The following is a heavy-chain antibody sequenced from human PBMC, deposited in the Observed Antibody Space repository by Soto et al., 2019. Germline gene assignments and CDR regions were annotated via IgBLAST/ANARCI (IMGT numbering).Heavy chain of an antibody. CDR3: ARRSDTAMVTDYYGMDV. CDR1: GYSFTSYW. Sequence: GESLKISCKGSGYSFTSYWIGWVRQMPGKGLEWMGIIYPGDSDTRYSPSFQGQVTISADKSISTAYLQWSSLKASDTAMYYCARRSDTAMVTDYYGMDVWGQGATITVSS. CDR2: IYPGDSDT. J-gene: IGHJ6*02. V-gene: IGHV5-51*01. D-gene: IGHD5-18*01.